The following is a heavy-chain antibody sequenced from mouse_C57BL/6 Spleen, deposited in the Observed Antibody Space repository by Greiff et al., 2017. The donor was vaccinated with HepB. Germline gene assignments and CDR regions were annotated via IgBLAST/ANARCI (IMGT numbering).Heavy chain of an antibody. D-gene: IGHD2-13*01. Sequence: QVQLQQPGAELVKPGASVKLSCKASGYTFTSYWMQWVKQRPGQGLEWIGEIDPSDSYTNYNQKFKGKATMPVDTSSSTAYMQLSSLTSEDSAGSYCARVGDWYAFDYWGQGTTLTVSS. J-gene: IGHJ2*01. V-gene: IGHV1-50*01. CDR1: GYTFTSYW. CDR3: ARVGDWYAFDY. CDR2: IDPSDSYT.